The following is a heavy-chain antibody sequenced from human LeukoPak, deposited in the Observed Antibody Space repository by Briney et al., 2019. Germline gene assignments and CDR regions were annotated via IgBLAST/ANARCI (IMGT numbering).Heavy chain of an antibody. J-gene: IGHJ5*02. Sequence: PSGTLSLTCAVSGGSISSSNWWSWVRQPPGKGLEGIGEIYHSGSTNYNPSLKSRVAISVDKSKNQFSLKLSSVTAADTAVYYCARSIAAAGTAGWFDPWGQGTLVTVSS. V-gene: IGHV4-4*02. CDR1: GGSISSSNW. D-gene: IGHD6-13*01. CDR2: IYHSGST. CDR3: ARSIAAAGTAGWFDP.